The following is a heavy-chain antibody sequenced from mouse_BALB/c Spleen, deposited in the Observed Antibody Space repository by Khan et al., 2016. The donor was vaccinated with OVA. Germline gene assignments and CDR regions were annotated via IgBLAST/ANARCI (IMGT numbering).Heavy chain of an antibody. Sequence: EVQLVESGPGLVKPSQSLSLTCTVTGYSITSGYAWYWIRQFPGNKLEWMGYISYSGGTSYNPSLKSRISFTRDTSKNQFFLQLNSMTTENTATYYCARDNCYRYCIDYWGQGTPLTVSS. CDR2: ISYSGGT. D-gene: IGHD2-14*01. CDR1: GYSITSGYA. J-gene: IGHJ2*01. CDR3: ARDNCYRYCIDY. V-gene: IGHV3-2*02.